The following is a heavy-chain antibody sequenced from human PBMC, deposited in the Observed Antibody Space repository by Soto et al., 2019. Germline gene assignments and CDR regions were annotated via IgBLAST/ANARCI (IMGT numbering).Heavy chain of an antibody. CDR2: INGSGAVI. J-gene: IGHJ3*02. Sequence: GGSLRLSCAASVFTFHNYAMSWVRQAPGKGLEWVSCINGSGAVIFYADSVRGRFTISRDNSKNTLYLQMNSLRAEDTAVYYCAKSLFPYYYDSSGYPEGDAFDIWGQGTMVTVSS. CDR1: VFTFHNYA. V-gene: IGHV3-23*01. CDR3: AKSLFPYYYDSSGYPEGDAFDI. D-gene: IGHD3-22*01.